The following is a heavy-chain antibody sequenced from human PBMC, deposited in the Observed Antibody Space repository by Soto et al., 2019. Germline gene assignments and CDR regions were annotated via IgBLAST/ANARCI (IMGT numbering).Heavy chain of an antibody. J-gene: IGHJ6*03. CDR2: INPSGGST. D-gene: IGHD2-8*01. CDR1: GYTFTRDY. V-gene: IGHV1-46*03. Sequence: GASVKGSCKASGYTFTRDYMHWVRQAPGQGLEWMGIINPSGGSTSYAQKFQGRVTMTRDTSTSTVYMELSSLRSEDTAVYYCATIMNYYYYMDVWGKGTTVTVSS. CDR3: ATIMNYYYYMDV.